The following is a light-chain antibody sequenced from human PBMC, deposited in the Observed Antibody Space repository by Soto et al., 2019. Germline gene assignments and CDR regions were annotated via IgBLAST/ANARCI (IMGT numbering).Light chain of an antibody. V-gene: IGLV2-14*01. CDR3: SSYTGSSTFGV. CDR2: EVS. Sequence: QSVLTQPASVSGSPGQSITISCTGTSSDVGGYNYVSWYQQHPGKAPKLMIYEVSNRPSGVSNRFSGSKSGNTASLTISGLQAEDEADYYCSSYTGSSTFGVFGGGTKLTVL. CDR1: SSDVGGYNY. J-gene: IGLJ3*02.